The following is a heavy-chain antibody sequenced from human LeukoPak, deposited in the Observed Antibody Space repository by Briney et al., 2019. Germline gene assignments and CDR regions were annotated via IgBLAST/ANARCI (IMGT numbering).Heavy chain of an antibody. J-gene: IGHJ4*02. CDR3: ATVFDY. V-gene: IGHV3-23*01. CDR2: LSGSGGTI. Sequence: GGSLRLSCAASKFTLSNYAMTWVRQVPGKGLEWVSTLSGSGGTIYYADSVKGRFTISRDDSKNTLYLQMNRLRAEDTAVYYCATVFDYWGQGILVTVSS. CDR1: KFTLSNYA. D-gene: IGHD1-14*01.